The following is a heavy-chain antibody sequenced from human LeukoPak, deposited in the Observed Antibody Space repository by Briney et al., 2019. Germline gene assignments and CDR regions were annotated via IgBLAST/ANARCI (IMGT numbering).Heavy chain of an antibody. J-gene: IGHJ4*02. CDR3: AKHPQLRYFDWFPTFFD. Sequence: TGGSQRLSCAASGFTFSSYAMSWVRQAPGKGLEWVSAISGSGGSTYYADSVKGRFTISRDNSKNTLYLQMNSLRAEDTAVYYCAKHPQLRYFDWFPTFFDWGQGTLVTVSS. CDR1: GFTFSSYA. V-gene: IGHV3-23*01. D-gene: IGHD3-9*01. CDR2: ISGSGGST.